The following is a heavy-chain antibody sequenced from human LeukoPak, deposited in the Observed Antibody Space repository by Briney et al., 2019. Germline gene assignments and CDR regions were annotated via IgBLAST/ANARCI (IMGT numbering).Heavy chain of an antibody. J-gene: IGHJ5*02. V-gene: IGHV4-34*01. CDR1: GRSFSGYY. CDR3: ARKGSSWYNWFDP. Sequence: KPSETLSLTCAVYGRSFSGYYWSWIRQPPGKGLEWIGEINHSGSTNYNPSLKSRVTISVDTSKNQSSLKLSSVTAADTAVYYCARKGSSWYNWFDPWGQGTLVTVSS. CDR2: INHSGST. D-gene: IGHD6-13*01.